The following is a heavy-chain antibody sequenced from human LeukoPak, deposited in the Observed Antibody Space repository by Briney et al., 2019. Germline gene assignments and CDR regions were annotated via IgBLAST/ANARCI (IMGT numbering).Heavy chain of an antibody. CDR1: GGTFSSYA. V-gene: IGHV1-69*01. Sequence: SVKVSCKASGGTFSSYAISWVRQAPGQGLEWMGGIIPIFGTANYAQKFQGRVTITADESTSTAYMELSSLRSEDTAVYYCARDLLRGYSYGPFDYWGQGTLVTVTS. CDR2: IIPIFGTA. J-gene: IGHJ4*02. D-gene: IGHD5-18*01. CDR3: ARDLLRGYSYGPFDY.